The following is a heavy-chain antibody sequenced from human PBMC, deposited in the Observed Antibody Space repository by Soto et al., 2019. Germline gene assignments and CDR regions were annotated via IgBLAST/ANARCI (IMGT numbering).Heavy chain of an antibody. CDR3: AKGQYSGVAGGLDY. Sequence: EVHLLESGGGLVQPGGSLRLSCAASGLTFKSYAMSWVRQAPGKGLEWVSGISGSGGSTDYADSVKGRFTISRDNSKNTLYLQMNGLRVEDTALYYCAKGQYSGVAGGLDYWGQGTLVTVSS. CDR1: GLTFKSYA. CDR2: ISGSGGST. V-gene: IGHV3-23*01. D-gene: IGHD1-26*01. J-gene: IGHJ4*02.